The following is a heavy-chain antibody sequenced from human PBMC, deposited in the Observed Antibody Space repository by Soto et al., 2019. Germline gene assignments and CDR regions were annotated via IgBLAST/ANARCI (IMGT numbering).Heavy chain of an antibody. Sequence: HPGGSLRLSCAASGLTFTNYAMTWVRQAPGKGLEWVSISSGSGSGGSTNYADSVKGRFTISRDNSKNTLYLQMNSLRVEDTAVYYCAKDRDDYRNYVFDYWGQGTLVTVSS. CDR1: GLTFTNYA. J-gene: IGHJ4*02. V-gene: IGHV3-23*01. CDR3: AKDRDDYRNYVFDY. D-gene: IGHD4-4*01. CDR2: SSGSGSGGST.